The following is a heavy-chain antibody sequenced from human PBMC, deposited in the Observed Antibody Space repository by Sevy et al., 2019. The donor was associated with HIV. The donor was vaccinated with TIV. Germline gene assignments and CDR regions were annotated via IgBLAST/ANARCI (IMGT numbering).Heavy chain of an antibody. CDR1: GFTFSNAW. Sequence: GGSLRLSCAASGFTFSNAWMSWVRQAPGKGLEWVGRIKSKTDGGTTDYAAPVKGRFTISRDDSKNTLYLQMNSLKTEDTAVYYCTTDLRGSGSYKGRFDHWGQGTLVTVSS. D-gene: IGHD3-10*01. J-gene: IGHJ5*02. V-gene: IGHV3-15*01. CDR3: TTDLRGSGSYKGRFDH. CDR2: IKSKTDGGTT.